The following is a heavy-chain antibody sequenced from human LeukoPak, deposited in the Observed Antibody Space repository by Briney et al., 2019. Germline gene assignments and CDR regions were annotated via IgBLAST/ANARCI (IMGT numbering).Heavy chain of an antibody. J-gene: IGHJ4*02. CDR2: IKQDGSEK. CDR1: GFTFSSYW. V-gene: IGHV3-7*01. D-gene: IGHD3-22*01. Sequence: GGSLRLSCAASGFTFSSYWMSWVRQAPGKGLEWVANIKQDGSEKYYVDSVKGRFTISRDNAKNSLYLQMNSLRAEDTAVYYWARADSSVYTQKPPDYWGQEPLVTVSS. CDR3: ARADSSVYTQKPPDY.